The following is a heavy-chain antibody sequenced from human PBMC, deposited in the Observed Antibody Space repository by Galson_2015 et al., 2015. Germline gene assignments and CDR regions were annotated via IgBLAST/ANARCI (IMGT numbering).Heavy chain of an antibody. CDR2: ISYDGSNK. D-gene: IGHD3-22*01. V-gene: IGHV3-30*18. CDR1: GFTFSSYG. CDR3: AKVMGITMIVFWGVLDV. Sequence: SLRLSCAASGFTFSSYGMHWVRQAPGKGLEWVAVISYDGSNKYYADSVKGRFTISRDNSKNTLYLQMNSLRAEDTAVYYCAKVMGITMIVFWGVLDVWGQGTTVTVSS. J-gene: IGHJ6*02.